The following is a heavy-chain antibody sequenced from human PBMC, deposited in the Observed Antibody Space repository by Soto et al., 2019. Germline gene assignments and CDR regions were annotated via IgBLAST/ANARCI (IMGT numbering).Heavy chain of an antibody. CDR1: GFTFSSYA. J-gene: IGHJ3*02. CDR2: ISYDGSNK. Sequence: GGSLRLSCAASGFTFSSYAMHWVRQAPGKGLEWVAVISYDGSNKYYADSVKGRFTISRDNSKNTLYLQMNSLRAEDTAVYYCARDSDSMHYYDSSGGDAFDTWGQGTMVTVSS. CDR3: ARDSDSMHYYDSSGGDAFDT. V-gene: IGHV3-30-3*01. D-gene: IGHD3-22*01.